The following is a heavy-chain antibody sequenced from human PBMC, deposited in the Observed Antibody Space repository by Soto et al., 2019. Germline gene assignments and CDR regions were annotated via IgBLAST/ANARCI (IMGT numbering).Heavy chain of an antibody. CDR1: GFTFSSYA. J-gene: IGHJ5*02. D-gene: IGHD6-13*01. CDR3: AKGASSRYWKEPLLALTLDP. CDR2: ISGSGGST. V-gene: IGHV3-23*01. Sequence: MRLSCAASGFTFSSYAMSWVRQAPGKGLEWVSAISGSGGSTYYADSVKGRFTISRDNSKNTLYLQMNSLRAEDTAVYYCAKGASSRYWKEPLLALTLDPWGQGTLVTVSS.